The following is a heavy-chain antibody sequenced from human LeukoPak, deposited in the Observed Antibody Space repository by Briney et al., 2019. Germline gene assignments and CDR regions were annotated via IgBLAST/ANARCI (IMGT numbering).Heavy chain of an antibody. CDR3: ARGRIMITFGGVFDY. CDR1: GFTFDDYG. Sequence: PGGSLRLSCAASGFTFDDYGMSWVRQAPGKGLEWVSGINWNGGSTGYADSVKGRFTISRDNAKNSLYLQMNSLRAEDTALYYCARGRIMITFGGVFDYWGQGTLVTVPS. J-gene: IGHJ4*02. CDR2: INWNGGST. V-gene: IGHV3-20*04. D-gene: IGHD3-16*01.